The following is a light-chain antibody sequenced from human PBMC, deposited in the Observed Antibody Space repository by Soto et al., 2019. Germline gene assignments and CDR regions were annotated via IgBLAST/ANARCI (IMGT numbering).Light chain of an antibody. V-gene: IGLV3-1*01. CDR3: QAWDRSTYYV. CDR1: KLGDKY. CDR2: QDS. Sequence: SYELTQPPSVSVSPGQTASITCSGDKLGDKYACWYQQKPGQSPVLVIYQDSKRPSGIPERFSGSNSGNTATLTISGTQAMDEADYYCQAWDRSTYYVFGTGTKVTVL. J-gene: IGLJ1*01.